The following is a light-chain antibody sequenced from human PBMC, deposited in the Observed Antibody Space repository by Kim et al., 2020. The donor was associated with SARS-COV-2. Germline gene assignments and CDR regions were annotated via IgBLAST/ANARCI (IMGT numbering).Light chain of an antibody. V-gene: IGLV2-14*03. CDR3: SSYTSTSTVI. J-gene: IGLJ2*01. CDR2: DVT. Sequence: GQSITLSCTGTSSDIGGYKYVSWYQQHPGKAPKLVIYDVTNRPSGVSNRFSGSKSGNTASLTISGLQAEDEAAYYCSSYTSTSTVIFGGGTQLTVL. CDR1: SSDIGGYKY.